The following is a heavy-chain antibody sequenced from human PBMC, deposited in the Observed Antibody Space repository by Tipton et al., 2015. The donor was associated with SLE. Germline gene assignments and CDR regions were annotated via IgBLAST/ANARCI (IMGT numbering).Heavy chain of an antibody. CDR1: GFTFSDYY. Sequence: SLRLSCAASGFTFSDYYMSWIRQAPGKGLEWVSYISSSSSYTNYADSVKGRFTISRDNAKNSLYPQMNSLRAEDTAVYYCARGGNWNYVRGWFDPWGQGTLVTVSS. CDR3: ARGGNWNYVRGWFDP. D-gene: IGHD1-7*01. V-gene: IGHV3-11*06. CDR2: ISSSSSYT. J-gene: IGHJ5*02.